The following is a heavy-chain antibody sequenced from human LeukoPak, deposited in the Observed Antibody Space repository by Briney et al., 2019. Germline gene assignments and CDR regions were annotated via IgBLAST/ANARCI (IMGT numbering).Heavy chain of an antibody. D-gene: IGHD5-18*01. V-gene: IGHV3-23*01. Sequence: PGGSLRLSCAASGFTFRSYALSWVRQAPGKGLEWVSVISGSGGTTYYADSVKGRFTISRDNSKNTLFLQMNSLRANDTAVYYCARQAYTTMAYIDYWGQGTQVTVSS. CDR3: ARQAYTTMAYIDY. CDR1: GFTFRSYA. CDR2: ISGSGGTT. J-gene: IGHJ4*02.